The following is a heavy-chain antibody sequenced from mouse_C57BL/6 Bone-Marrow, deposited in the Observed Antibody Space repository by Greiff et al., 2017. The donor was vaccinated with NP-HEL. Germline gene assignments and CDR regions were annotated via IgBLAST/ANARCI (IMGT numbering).Heavy chain of an antibody. Sequence: EVKLVESGGGLVKPGGSLKLSCAASGFTFSSYTMSWVRQTPEKRLEWVATISGGGGNTYYPDSVKGRFTISRDNAKNTLYLQMSSLRSEDTALYYCARQANIHLYYYGSSYDYYAMDYWGQGTSVTVSS. CDR1: GFTFSSYT. D-gene: IGHD1-1*01. CDR2: ISGGGGNT. CDR3: ARQANIHLYYYGSSYDYYAMDY. J-gene: IGHJ4*01. V-gene: IGHV5-9*01.